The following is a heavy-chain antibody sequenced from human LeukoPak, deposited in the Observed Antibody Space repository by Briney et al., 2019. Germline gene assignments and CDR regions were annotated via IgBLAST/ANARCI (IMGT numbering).Heavy chain of an antibody. CDR1: GGTFSSYA. V-gene: IGHV1-69*13. J-gene: IGHJ4*02. CDR2: IIPIFGTA. Sequence: SVKVSCKASGGTFSSYAISWVRQAPGQGLEWMGGIIPIFGTANYAQKFQGRVTITADESTTTAYMELTNLRSDDTAIYYCARAGYCSGAACYAEGIDYWGQGTLVTVSS. CDR3: ARAGYCSGAACYAEGIDY. D-gene: IGHD2-2*01.